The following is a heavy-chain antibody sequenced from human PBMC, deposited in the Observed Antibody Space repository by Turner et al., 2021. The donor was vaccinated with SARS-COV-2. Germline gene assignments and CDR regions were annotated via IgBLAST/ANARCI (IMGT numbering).Heavy chain of an antibody. CDR2: VDSGGTT. D-gene: IGHD4-17*01. CDR3: VRLSLVYGDYAEY. V-gene: IGHV4-39*02. CDR1: GDSIAGSAYY. Sequence: QLLLQESGPRLVKPSETLSLTCTVPGDSIAGSAYYWGWIRQSPAKGLEWIGTVDSGGTTYYKPSLKRRITLSVDTSTNHFYLNLYSVTAADTAVYYCVRLSLVYGDYAEYWGQGALVTVSS. J-gene: IGHJ4*02.